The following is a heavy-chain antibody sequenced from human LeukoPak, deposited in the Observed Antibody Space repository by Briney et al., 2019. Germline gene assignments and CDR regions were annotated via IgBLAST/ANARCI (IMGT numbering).Heavy chain of an antibody. D-gene: IGHD4/OR15-4a*01. CDR1: GFSVNNDY. CDR2: LHTNYNT. J-gene: IGHJ4*02. V-gene: IGHV3-53*01. Sequence: GGSLRLPCLASGFSVNNDYMSWVRQAPGKGLEWVSVLHTNYNTYYADSVKGRFTISRDNSKNTLYLQMNSLRVEDTAVYYCARDRPYGGLNGFDYWGQGTLVTVSS. CDR3: ARDRPYGGLNGFDY.